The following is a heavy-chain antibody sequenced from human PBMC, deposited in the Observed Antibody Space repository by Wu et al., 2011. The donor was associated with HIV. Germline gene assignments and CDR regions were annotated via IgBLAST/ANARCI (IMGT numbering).Heavy chain of an antibody. CDR2: ISAYNGDT. D-gene: IGHD3-22*01. Sequence: QVQLVQSGAEVKKPGASVKVSCKASGYIFTSYGITWVRQAPGQGLEWMGWISAYNGDTKYAQKLQGRVTMTTDTSTSTAYMELRSLRSDDTAFYYCARDSYYYDSSGGPGAYWGQGILVTVSS. CDR1: GYIFTSYG. V-gene: IGHV1-18*01. J-gene: IGHJ4*02. CDR3: ARDSYYYDSSGGPGAY.